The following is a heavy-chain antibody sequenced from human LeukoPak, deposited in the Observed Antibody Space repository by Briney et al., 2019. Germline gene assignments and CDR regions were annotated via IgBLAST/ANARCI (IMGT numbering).Heavy chain of an antibody. CDR3: ARHYGGQLVGGYYYYYYYMDV. CDR2: IYYSGST. J-gene: IGHJ6*03. CDR1: GGSISSSSYY. D-gene: IGHD6-6*01. Sequence: PSETLSLTCTVSGGSISSSSYYWGWIRQPPGKGLEWNGSIYYSGSTYYNPSLKSRVTISVDTSKNQFSLKLSSVTAADTAVYYCARHYGGQLVGGYYYYYYYMDVWGKGTTVTVSS. V-gene: IGHV4-39*01.